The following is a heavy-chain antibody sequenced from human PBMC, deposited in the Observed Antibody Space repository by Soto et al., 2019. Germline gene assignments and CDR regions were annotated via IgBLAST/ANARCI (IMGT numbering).Heavy chain of an antibody. D-gene: IGHD6-13*01. Sequence: QVQLVQPGAEVKKPGASVKVSCKASGYTFTGYYMHCVRQAPGQVLDWMGWITPNSGGTNEAQKFQGRVPMTRDMSISTDYMELSRPRSDDTAVYYFARSCGREQQLVVADRDEFDPWGQGTLVTVSS. J-gene: IGHJ5*02. V-gene: IGHV1-2*02. CDR1: GYTFTGYY. CDR2: ITPNSGGT. CDR3: ARSCGREQQLVVADRDEFDP.